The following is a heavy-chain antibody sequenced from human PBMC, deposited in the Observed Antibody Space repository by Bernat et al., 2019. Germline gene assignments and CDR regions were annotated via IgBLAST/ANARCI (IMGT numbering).Heavy chain of an antibody. CDR3: ARLLGSSGGYYGMDV. D-gene: IGHD6-6*01. J-gene: IGHJ6*02. Sequence: QVQLQESGPGLVKPSETLSLTCTVSGGSISSYYWSWIRQPPGKGLEWIGYIYYSGNTNYNPSLKSRVTISIDTSRNQFSLKLSSVTAADTAVYYCARLLGSSGGYYGMDVWGQGTTVTVSS. CDR2: IYYSGNT. CDR1: GGSISSYY. V-gene: IGHV4-59*01.